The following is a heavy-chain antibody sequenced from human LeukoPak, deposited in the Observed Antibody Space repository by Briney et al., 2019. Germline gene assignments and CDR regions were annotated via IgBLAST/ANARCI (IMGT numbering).Heavy chain of an antibody. CDR2: INPSGGST. CDR1: GGTFSNYA. V-gene: IGHV1-46*01. J-gene: IGHJ4*02. Sequence: GASVKVSCKASGGTFSNYAISWVRQAPGQGLEWMGIINPSGGSTSYAQKFQGRVTVTRDTSTSTVHMELSGLRSEDTAVYYCARDQEGFDYWGQGTLVTVSS. CDR3: ARDQEGFDY.